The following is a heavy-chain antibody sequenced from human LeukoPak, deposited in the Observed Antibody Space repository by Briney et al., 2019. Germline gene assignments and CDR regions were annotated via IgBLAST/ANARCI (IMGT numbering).Heavy chain of an antibody. V-gene: IGHV3-30-3*01. D-gene: IGHD2-2*01. CDR3: ARDLYAVPAANEFDY. Sequence: GGSLRLSCAASGFTFSSYAMHWVRQAPGKGLEWVAVISYDGSNKYYADSVKGRFTISRDNSKNTLYLQMNSLRAEDTAVYYCARDLYAVPAANEFDYWGQGTLVTVSS. J-gene: IGHJ4*02. CDR1: GFTFSSYA. CDR2: ISYDGSNK.